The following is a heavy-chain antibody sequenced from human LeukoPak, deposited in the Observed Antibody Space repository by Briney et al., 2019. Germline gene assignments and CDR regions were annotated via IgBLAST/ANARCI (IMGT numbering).Heavy chain of an antibody. V-gene: IGHV3-23*01. Sequence: GGSLRLSCAASGFSFSSYAMTWVRQAPGKGLEWVSVISGSGDSTYYADSVKGRFTFSRDNSKNTLYLQMNSLRAEDTAVYYCTKSVFSGSGWYDYWGQGTLVTGSS. D-gene: IGHD6-19*01. CDR1: GFSFSSYA. J-gene: IGHJ4*02. CDR2: ISGSGDST. CDR3: TKSVFSGSGWYDY.